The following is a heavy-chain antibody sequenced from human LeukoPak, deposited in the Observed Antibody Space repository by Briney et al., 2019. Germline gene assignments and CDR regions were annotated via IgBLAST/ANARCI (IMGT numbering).Heavy chain of an antibody. CDR2: IIHIFGTA. Sequence: SVKVSCKASGGTFSSYAISWVRQAPGQGLEWMGGIIHIFGTANYAQKFQGRVTITADESTSTAYMELSSLRSEDTAVYYCASPEGVVPAAMSLAFDIWGQGTMVTVSS. J-gene: IGHJ3*02. CDR1: GGTFSSYA. CDR3: ASPEGVVPAAMSLAFDI. V-gene: IGHV1-69*13. D-gene: IGHD2-2*01.